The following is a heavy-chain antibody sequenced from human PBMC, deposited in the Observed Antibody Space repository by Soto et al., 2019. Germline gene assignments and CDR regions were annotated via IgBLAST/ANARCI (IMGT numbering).Heavy chain of an antibody. Sequence: SETLSLTCTVSGDSISSDSYYWGWIRQPPGKGLEWIGSIYYSGSTYYNPSLTSRVTISVDTSKNQFSLKLTSVTAADTAIYYCARHRDSYGLESYENWFDPWGQGTLVTVSS. CDR3: ARHRDSYGLESYENWFDP. CDR1: GDSISSDSYY. V-gene: IGHV4-39*01. J-gene: IGHJ5*02. CDR2: IYYSGST. D-gene: IGHD3-10*01.